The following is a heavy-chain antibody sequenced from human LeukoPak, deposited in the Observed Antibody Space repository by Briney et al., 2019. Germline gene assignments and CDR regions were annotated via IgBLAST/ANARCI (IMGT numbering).Heavy chain of an antibody. CDR1: GFTFDDYA. D-gene: IGHD6-13*01. CDR3: AKDNRGYSSSWYYFDY. V-gene: IGHV3-9*01. Sequence: PGGSLRLSCAASGFTFDDYAMHWVRQAPGKGLEWVSGISWNSGSIGYADSVKGRFTISRDNAKNSLYLQMNSLRAEDTALYYCAKDNRGYSSSWYYFDYWGQGTLVTVSS. J-gene: IGHJ4*02. CDR2: ISWNSGSI.